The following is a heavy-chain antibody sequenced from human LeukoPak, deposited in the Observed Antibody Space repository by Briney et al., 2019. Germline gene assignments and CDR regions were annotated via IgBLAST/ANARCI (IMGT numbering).Heavy chain of an antibody. V-gene: IGHV3-21*01. CDR2: INNVASHI. CDR3: ARDPTQYLRYGHFDY. CDR1: GFTFSSSA. Sequence: PGGSLRLPCAASGFTFSSSAMNWVRQAPGKGLEWVSSINNVASHIYYAHSVKGRFTISRDNAKNSLYLQMNSLSDEDTAVYYCARDPTQYLRYGHFDYWGQGTLVTVSS. J-gene: IGHJ4*02. D-gene: IGHD5/OR15-5a*01.